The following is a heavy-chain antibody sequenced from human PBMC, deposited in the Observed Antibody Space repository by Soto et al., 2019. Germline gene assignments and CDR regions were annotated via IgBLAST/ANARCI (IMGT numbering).Heavy chain of an antibody. J-gene: IGHJ5*02. CDR2: ISGSVGST. Sequence: GGSLRLSCAASGFTFSSVAMSWVRQAQGKGLECVSAISGSVGSTYYADSVKGRFTISRDNSKNTLYLQMNSLRAEDTAVYFWSKVAIYYGSGSVTPGGFDQWGQPT. V-gene: IGHV3-23*01. CDR3: SKVAIYYGSGSVTPGGFDQ. D-gene: IGHD3-10*01. CDR1: GFTFSSVA.